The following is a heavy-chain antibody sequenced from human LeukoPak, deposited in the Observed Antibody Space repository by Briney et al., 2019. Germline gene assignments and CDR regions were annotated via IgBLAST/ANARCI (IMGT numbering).Heavy chain of an antibody. CDR1: GFTLSTYT. CDR2: ISNDGHFK. CDR3: ARETRLPHNDILINRRAFDI. D-gene: IGHD3-9*01. V-gene: IGHV3-30-3*01. Sequence: SGGSLRLSCAASGFTLSTYTIHWARQAPGKGLEWVAVISNDGHFKYYADSVKGRFTISRDNSKSTLFLQMNSLTIEYTAVYYCARETRLPHNDILINRRAFDIWGQGTILTVSS. J-gene: IGHJ3*02.